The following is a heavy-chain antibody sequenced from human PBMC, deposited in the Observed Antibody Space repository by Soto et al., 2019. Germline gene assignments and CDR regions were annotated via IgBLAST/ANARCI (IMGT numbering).Heavy chain of an antibody. D-gene: IGHD6-19*01. CDR2: INAGNGNT. J-gene: IGHJ4*02. CDR1: GYTFTSYA. CDR3: ARAVAVPADFDY. Sequence: GASVKGSCKASGYTFTSYAMRWVRQAPGQRLEWMGWINAGNGNTKYSQKFQGRVTITRDTSASTAYMELSSLRSEDTAVYYCARAVAVPADFDYWGQGTLVTVSS. V-gene: IGHV1-3*01.